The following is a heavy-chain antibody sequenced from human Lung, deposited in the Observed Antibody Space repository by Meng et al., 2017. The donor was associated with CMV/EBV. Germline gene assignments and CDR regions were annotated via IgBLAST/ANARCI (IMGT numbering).Heavy chain of an antibody. D-gene: IGHD5-12*01. Sequence: QGQLQGSGPGLVKPSQTLSLTCTVSDGFTTSDDYYWSWIRQPPGKGLEWIGYIHYSGTTYYNPSLKSRIAISLDTSKNQFSLNLNSVTAADAAVYYCARDSPGGYGYFDSWGQGTLVTVSS. V-gene: IGHV4-30-4*01. CDR3: ARDSPGGYGYFDS. CDR1: DGFTTSDDYY. J-gene: IGHJ4*02. CDR2: IHYSGTT.